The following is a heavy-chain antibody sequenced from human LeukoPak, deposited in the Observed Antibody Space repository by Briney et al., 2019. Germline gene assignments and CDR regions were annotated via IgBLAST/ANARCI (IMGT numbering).Heavy chain of an antibody. D-gene: IGHD5-18*01. J-gene: IGHJ4*02. Sequence: ASVKVSCKASGYTFTGYYMHWVRQAPGQGLEWMGWINPNSGGTNYAQKFQGRVTMTRDTSISTAYMELSRLRSDDTAVYYCAREDTASEGVFDYWGQGTLVTVSS. CDR3: AREDTASEGVFDY. CDR2: INPNSGGT. CDR1: GYTFTGYY. V-gene: IGHV1-2*02.